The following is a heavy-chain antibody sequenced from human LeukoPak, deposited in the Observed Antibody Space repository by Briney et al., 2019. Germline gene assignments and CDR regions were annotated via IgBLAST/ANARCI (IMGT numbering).Heavy chain of an antibody. CDR1: GGSFSGYY. V-gene: IGHV4-34*01. CDR2: INHSGST. D-gene: IGHD3-3*01. Sequence: KPSETLSLTCAVYGGSFSGYYWSWIRQPPGKGLEWIGEINHSGSTNYNPSLTSRVTISVDTSKNQFSLKLSSVTAADTAVYYCARELVRYDFWSGYYIDAFDIWGQGTMVTVSS. CDR3: ARELVRYDFWSGYYIDAFDI. J-gene: IGHJ3*02.